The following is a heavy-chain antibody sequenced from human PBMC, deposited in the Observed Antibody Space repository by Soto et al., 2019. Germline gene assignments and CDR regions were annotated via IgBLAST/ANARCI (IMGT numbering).Heavy chain of an antibody. Sequence: QVPLVQSGAEVKKPGASVKVSCKASGYTFTSYGISWVRQAPGQGLEWMGWISAYNGNTNYAQKLQGRVTMTTDTSTSTAYMELRSLRSDDTAVYYCARLATYYDFWSGYQNYYGMDVWGQGTTVTVSS. J-gene: IGHJ6*02. CDR3: ARLATYYDFWSGYQNYYGMDV. D-gene: IGHD3-3*01. CDR2: ISAYNGNT. CDR1: GYTFTSYG. V-gene: IGHV1-18*04.